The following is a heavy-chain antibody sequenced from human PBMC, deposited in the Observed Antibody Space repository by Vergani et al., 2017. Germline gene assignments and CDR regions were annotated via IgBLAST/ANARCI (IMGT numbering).Heavy chain of an antibody. D-gene: IGHD2-15*01. Sequence: EVHLEESGGGLVQPGGSLRLSCAASGFTFGDYYMAWIRLAPGKGLDWVASINRDGTETFYVDSVKGRFTISRDNAKTTLYLQMTSLRDEDRGVYYCARISGGSAPYLHYWGQGTLVTVAS. V-gene: IGHV3-7*01. CDR2: INRDGTET. CDR3: ARISGGSAPYLHY. J-gene: IGHJ1*01. CDR1: GFTFGDYY.